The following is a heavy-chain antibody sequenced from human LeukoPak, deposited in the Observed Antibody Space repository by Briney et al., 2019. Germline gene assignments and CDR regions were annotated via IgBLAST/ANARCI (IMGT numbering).Heavy chain of an antibody. Sequence: SETLSLTCTVSGGSISNYYWTWVRQPPGKRLEWIGFIFHSGNTNYNPSLKSRVTISVDMSKNQFSLKLTSVTAADTAVYYCARDDSNYYDSSGFDYWGQGTLVTVSS. J-gene: IGHJ4*02. CDR3: ARDDSNYYDSSGFDY. V-gene: IGHV4-59*01. D-gene: IGHD3-22*01. CDR2: IFHSGNT. CDR1: GGSISNYY.